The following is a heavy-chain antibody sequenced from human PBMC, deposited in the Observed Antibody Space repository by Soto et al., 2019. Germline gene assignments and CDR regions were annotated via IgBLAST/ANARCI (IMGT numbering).Heavy chain of an antibody. D-gene: IGHD2-21*01. Sequence: GGSLRLSCAASGFTFSSYGMHWVRQAPGKGLEWVAVIWYDGSNKYYADSVKGRFTISRDNSKNTLYLQINSLRAEDTAVYYCAREHVDCGGECYRRRGYYYGMDVWGPGTTVSVYS. J-gene: IGHJ6*02. CDR1: GFTFSSYG. CDR3: AREHVDCGGECYRRRGYYYGMDV. V-gene: IGHV3-33*01. CDR2: IWYDGSNK.